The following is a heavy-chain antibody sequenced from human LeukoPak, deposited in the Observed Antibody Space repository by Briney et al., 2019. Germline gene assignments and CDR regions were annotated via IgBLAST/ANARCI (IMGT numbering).Heavy chain of an antibody. CDR1: GLTFSNYA. V-gene: IGHV3-23*01. CDR2: ISDSGGST. Sequence: PGGSLRLSCAASGLTFSNYAMSWVRQAPGKGLEWVSGISDSGGSTYYADSVKGRFIISRDNSKNTLYLQMNSLRAEGTAVYYCAKWGIMSRGIIIIGFHKEAYYFDCWGQGKLATVSS. J-gene: IGHJ4*02. CDR3: AKWGIMSRGIIIIGFHKEAYYFDC. D-gene: IGHD3-10*01.